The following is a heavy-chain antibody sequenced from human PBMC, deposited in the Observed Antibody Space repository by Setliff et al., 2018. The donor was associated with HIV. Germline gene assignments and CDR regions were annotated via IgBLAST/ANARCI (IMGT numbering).Heavy chain of an antibody. V-gene: IGHV1-69*13. D-gene: IGHD3-10*01. CDR1: GGTFSNYA. J-gene: IGHJ2*01. Sequence: SVKVSCKASGGTFSNYAISWVRQAPGQGLEWMGGIIPIFGSTKYAQKFQDRVIITADESTHTADMELSSLRSEDTAVYYCARDDHYYDSGSFYSGWYFDLWGRGTLVTVSS. CDR2: IIPIFGST. CDR3: ARDDHYYDSGSFYSGWYFDL.